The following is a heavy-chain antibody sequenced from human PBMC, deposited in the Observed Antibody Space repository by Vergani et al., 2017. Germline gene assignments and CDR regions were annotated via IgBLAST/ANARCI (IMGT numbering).Heavy chain of an antibody. CDR1: GFTFSSYA. CDR3: TSITMVRGVILIPEELYDYMDV. J-gene: IGHJ6*03. CDR2: ISYDGSNK. V-gene: IGHV3-30*01. Sequence: QVQLVESGGGVVQPGRSLRLSCAASGFTFSSYAMHWVRQAPGKGLEWVAVISYDGSNKYYADSVKGRFTISRDNSKNTLYLQMNSLRAEDTAVYYCTSITMVRGVILIPEELYDYMDVWGKGTTVTVSS. D-gene: IGHD3-10*01.